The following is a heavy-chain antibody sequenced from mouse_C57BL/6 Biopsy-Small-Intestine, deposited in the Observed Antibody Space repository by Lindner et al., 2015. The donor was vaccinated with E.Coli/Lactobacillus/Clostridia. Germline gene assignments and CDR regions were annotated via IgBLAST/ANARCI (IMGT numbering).Heavy chain of an antibody. V-gene: IGHV1-4*01. D-gene: IGHD2-2*01. CDR1: GYTFSGYQ. J-gene: IGHJ4*01. CDR3: ARGNWIRFFDS. CDR2: IYPNSGGT. Sequence: SVKVSCKASGYTFSGYQMHWVRQAPGQGLEWMGWIYPNSGGTKYAQKFQGRVTMTSDTSFNTAYMELNSLRSDDTALYYCARGNWIRFFDSWGQGTLVTVSS.